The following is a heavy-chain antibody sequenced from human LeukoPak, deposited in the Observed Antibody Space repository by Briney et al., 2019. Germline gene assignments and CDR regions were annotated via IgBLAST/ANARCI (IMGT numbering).Heavy chain of an antibody. J-gene: IGHJ4*02. V-gene: IGHV1-69*05. CDR3: ARDSQIPLNY. CDR2: IIPIFGTA. D-gene: IGHD2-2*02. CDR1: GGTFSSYA. Sequence: GASVKVSCKASGGTFSSYAISWVRQAPGQGLEWMGRIIPIFGTANCAQKFQGRVTITTDESTSTAYMELSSLRSEDTAVYYCARDSQIPLNYWGQGTLVTVSS.